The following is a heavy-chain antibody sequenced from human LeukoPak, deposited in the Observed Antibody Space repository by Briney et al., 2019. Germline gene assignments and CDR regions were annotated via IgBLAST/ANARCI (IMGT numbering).Heavy chain of an antibody. CDR1: GGTFSSYA. J-gene: IGHJ5*02. Sequence: GASVKVSCKASGGTFSSYAISWVRQAPGQGLEWMGRIIPILGIANYAQKFQGRVTITADKSTSTAYMELSSLRSEDTAVYYCARAPYYYGSGSVSGNWFDPWGQGTLVTVSS. CDR2: IIPILGIA. CDR3: ARAPYYYGSGSVSGNWFDP. V-gene: IGHV1-69*04. D-gene: IGHD3-10*01.